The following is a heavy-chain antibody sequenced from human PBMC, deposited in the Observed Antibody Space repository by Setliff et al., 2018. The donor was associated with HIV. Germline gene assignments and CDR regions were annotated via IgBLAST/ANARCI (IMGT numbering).Heavy chain of an antibody. CDR1: GGSISSHY. J-gene: IGHJ2*01. V-gene: IGHV4-59*11. CDR2: IYYSGST. CDR3: ARSPGFWYFDL. Sequence: KPSETLSLTCTVSGGSISSHYWSWIRQPPGKGLEWIGSIYYSGSTNYNPSLKSRVTISLDTSKTHFSLKLSSVTAADTAVYYCARSPGFWYFDLWGPGTLVTVSS.